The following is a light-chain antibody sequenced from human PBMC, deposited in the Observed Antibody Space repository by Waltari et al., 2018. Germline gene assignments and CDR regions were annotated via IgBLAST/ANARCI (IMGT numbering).Light chain of an antibody. CDR1: SSDVGSYNL. CDR3: CSYARSSTFV. J-gene: IGLJ2*01. V-gene: IGLV2-23*03. Sequence: QSALTQPASVSGSPGQSITISCTVTSSDVGSYNLVSWYQQHPGEAPKLLIFEGSKRPSGVSNRFSGSKSGNTASLTISGLQAEDEADYYCCSYARSSTFVFGGGTKLTVL. CDR2: EGS.